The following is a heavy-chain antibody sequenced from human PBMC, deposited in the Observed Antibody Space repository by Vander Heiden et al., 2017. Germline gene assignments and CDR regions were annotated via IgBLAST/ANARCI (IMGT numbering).Heavy chain of an antibody. D-gene: IGHD2-15*01. CDR2: IYYSGST. J-gene: IGHJ6*02. Sequence: QVQLQESGPGLVKPSQTLSLTCTVSGGSISSGGYYWSWIRQHPGKGLEWIGYIYYSGSTYYNPALKSRVTISVDTSKNQFSLKLSSVTAADTAVYYCAREGRSNRVYGMDVWGQGTTVTVSS. V-gene: IGHV4-31*03. CDR3: AREGRSNRVYGMDV. CDR1: GGSISSGGYY.